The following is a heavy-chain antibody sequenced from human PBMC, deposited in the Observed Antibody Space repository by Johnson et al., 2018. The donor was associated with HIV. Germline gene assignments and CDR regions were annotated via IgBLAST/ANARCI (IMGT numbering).Heavy chain of an antibody. D-gene: IGHD5-24*01. Sequence: QVQLVESGGGVVQPGRSLRLSCAASGFTFSSYGMHWVRQAPGKGLEWVAFIRYDGSNKYYADSVKGRFTISRNNSKNTLYLQMNNLRAEDTAVYYCARSPVWLRGFDIWGQGTMVTVSS. V-gene: IGHV3-33*08. CDR1: GFTFSSYG. J-gene: IGHJ3*02. CDR3: ARSPVWLRGFDI. CDR2: IRYDGSNK.